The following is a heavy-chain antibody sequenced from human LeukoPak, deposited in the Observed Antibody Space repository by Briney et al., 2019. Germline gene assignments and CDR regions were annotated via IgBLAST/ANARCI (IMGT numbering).Heavy chain of an antibody. Sequence: SETLSLTCTVSGGSISSYYWSWIRQPPGKGLEWIGYIYYSGSTNYNPSLKSRVTISVDTSKNQFSLKLSSVTAADTAVYYCARTVYYYGSGVSDYWGQGTLVTVSS. V-gene: IGHV4-59*01. J-gene: IGHJ4*02. CDR3: ARTVYYYGSGVSDY. D-gene: IGHD3-10*01. CDR1: GGSISSYY. CDR2: IYYSGST.